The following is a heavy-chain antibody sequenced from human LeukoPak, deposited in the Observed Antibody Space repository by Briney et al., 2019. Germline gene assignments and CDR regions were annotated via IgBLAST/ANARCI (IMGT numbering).Heavy chain of an antibody. CDR2: INSDGSSA. CDR1: GFTFDNYW. J-gene: IGHJ4*02. CDR3: AIGVVITTAFDN. D-gene: IGHD3-22*01. V-gene: IGHV3-74*01. Sequence: GGSLRLSCAASGFTFDNYWMHWVRQAPGKGLVWVSGINSDGSSATYADSVKGRFTISRDNAKNTLYLEMNSLRAEDMAVYYCAIGVVITTAFDNWGQGTLVTVSS.